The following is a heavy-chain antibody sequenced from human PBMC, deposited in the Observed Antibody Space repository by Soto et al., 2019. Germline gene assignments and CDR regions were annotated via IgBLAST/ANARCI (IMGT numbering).Heavy chain of an antibody. V-gene: IGHV1-2*02. J-gene: IGHJ3*02. CDR1: GYTFTGYY. D-gene: IGHD3-22*01. CDR3: ARSLSITMIVVTNTHDAFDI. CDR2: INPNSGGT. Sequence: ASVKVSCKASGYTFTGYYMHGVRQAPGQGLEWMGWINPNSGGTNYAQKFQGRVTMTRDTSISTAYMELSRLRSDDTAVYYCARSLSITMIVVTNTHDAFDIWGQGTMVTVSS.